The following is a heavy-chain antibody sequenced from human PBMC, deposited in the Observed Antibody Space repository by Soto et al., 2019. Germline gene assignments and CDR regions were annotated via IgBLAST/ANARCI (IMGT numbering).Heavy chain of an antibody. CDR1: GYTFTSYG. D-gene: IGHD6-19*01. CDR2: ISAYNGNT. J-gene: IGHJ3*02. Sequence: QVQLVQSGAEVKKPGASVKVSCKASGYTFTSYGISWVRQAPGQGLEWMGWISAYNGNTNYAQKLQGRVTMTTDTSTSKAYMELRSLRTDDTAVYYCAREKGSGWSFNGAFDIWGQGTMVTVSS. CDR3: AREKGSGWSFNGAFDI. V-gene: IGHV1-18*01.